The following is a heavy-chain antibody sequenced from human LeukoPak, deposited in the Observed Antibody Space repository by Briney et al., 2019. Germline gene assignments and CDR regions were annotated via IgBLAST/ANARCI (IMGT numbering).Heavy chain of an antibody. J-gene: IGHJ3*02. CDR2: INPNSGGA. Sequence: ASVKVSCKASGYTFTGYYMHWVRQAPGQGLEWMGWINPNSGGANYAQKFQGRVTMTRDTSISTAYMDMSSLRSDDTAVYYCARNLWFGESSDAFDMWGQGTMVTVSS. D-gene: IGHD3-10*01. CDR3: ARNLWFGESSDAFDM. CDR1: GYTFTGYY. V-gene: IGHV1-2*02.